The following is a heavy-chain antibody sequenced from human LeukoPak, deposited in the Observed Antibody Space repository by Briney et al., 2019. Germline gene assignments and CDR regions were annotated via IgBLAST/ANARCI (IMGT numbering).Heavy chain of an antibody. Sequence: ASVKLSCKASGYTLTSYDINWVRQATGQGLEWMGWMNPNSGNTGYAQKFQGRVTITRNTSISTAYMELSSLRSEDTAVYYCARTTYDFWSGYYHFDYWGQGTLVTVSS. CDR3: ARTTYDFWSGYYHFDY. J-gene: IGHJ4*02. V-gene: IGHV1-8*03. CDR2: MNPNSGNT. CDR1: GYTLTSYD. D-gene: IGHD3-3*01.